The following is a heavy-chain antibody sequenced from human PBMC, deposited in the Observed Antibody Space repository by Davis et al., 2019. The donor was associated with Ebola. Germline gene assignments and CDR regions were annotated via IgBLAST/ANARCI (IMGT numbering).Heavy chain of an antibody. CDR2: ISGGGGST. CDR1: GFTFSSYA. Sequence: GESLKISCVASGFTFSSYAMSWVRQAPGKGLEWVSAISGGGGSTYYADSVKSRFTISRDNSKNTLSLQMNSLRAEDTAVYYCAREGYYERYGMDVWGQGTTVTVSS. D-gene: IGHD3-22*01. J-gene: IGHJ6*02. V-gene: IGHV3-23*01. CDR3: AREGYYERYGMDV.